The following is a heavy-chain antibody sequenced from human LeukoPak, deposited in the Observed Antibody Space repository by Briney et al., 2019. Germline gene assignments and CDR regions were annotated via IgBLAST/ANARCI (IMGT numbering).Heavy chain of an antibody. V-gene: IGHV4-59*12. J-gene: IGHJ4*02. D-gene: IGHD3-16*02. CDR1: GGSISSYY. CDR3: ASVGRMITFGGVIVDYFDY. Sequence: SETLSLTCTVSGGSISSYYWSWIRQPPGKGLEWIGYIYYSGSTNYNPSLKSRVTISADTSKNQFSLNLSSVTAADTAVYYCASVGRMITFGGVIVDYFDYWGQGTLVTVSS. CDR2: IYYSGST.